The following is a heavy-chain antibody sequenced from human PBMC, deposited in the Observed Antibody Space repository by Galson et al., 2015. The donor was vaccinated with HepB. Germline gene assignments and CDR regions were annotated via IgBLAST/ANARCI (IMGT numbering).Heavy chain of an antibody. J-gene: IGHJ4*02. CDR3: ARQSEPGYSAHPLDY. V-gene: IGHV3-66*04. D-gene: IGHD4-11*01. CDR2: TSKNGYV. CDR1: GFNISNNF. Sequence: RLSCAVSGFNISNNFITWVRRAPGRGLEWVSVTSKNGYVHYADSVKGRFTISGDNSKDTLYLQMDRLRPDDTAVYYCARQSEPGYSAHPLDYWGLGTLVTVSS.